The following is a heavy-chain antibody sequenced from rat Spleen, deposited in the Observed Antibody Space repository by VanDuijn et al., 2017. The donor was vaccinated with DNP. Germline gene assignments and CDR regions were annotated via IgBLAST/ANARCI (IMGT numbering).Heavy chain of an antibody. J-gene: IGHJ4*01. CDR1: GFSLTSYG. Sequence: QVQLKESGPGLVQTTQTLSVTCTVSGFSLTSYGVHWVRQAPGKGLEWMGIIWGDGSTNYNSALKSRLSISRDTSKSQVFLKMNSLQTEDTAIYFCTREGQPYYSMDAWGQGTSVTVSS. V-gene: IGHV2-77*01. D-gene: IGHD1-1*01. CDR3: TREGQPYYSMDA. CDR2: IWGDGST.